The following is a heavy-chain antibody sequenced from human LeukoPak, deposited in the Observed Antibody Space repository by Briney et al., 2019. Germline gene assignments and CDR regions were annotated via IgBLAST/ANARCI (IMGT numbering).Heavy chain of an antibody. CDR3: AREDYYDSSGYYKNKEYFQH. V-gene: IGHV1-2*02. CDR2: INPNSGGT. Sequence: ASVTVSCKASGYTFTGYYMHGVRQAPGQGLEWMGWINPNSGGTNYAQKFQGRVTMTRDTSISTAYMELSWLRSDDTAVYYCAREDYYDSSGYYKNKEYFQHWGQGTLVTVSS. J-gene: IGHJ1*01. D-gene: IGHD3-22*01. CDR1: GYTFTGYY.